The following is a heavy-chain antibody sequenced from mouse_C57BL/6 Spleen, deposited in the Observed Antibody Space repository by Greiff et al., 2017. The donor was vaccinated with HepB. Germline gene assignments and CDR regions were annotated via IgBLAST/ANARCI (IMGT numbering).Heavy chain of an antibody. CDR1: GYTFTSYG. D-gene: IGHD1-1*01. CDR3: ARGDYYGSTYFDY. J-gene: IGHJ2*01. V-gene: IGHV1-81*01. Sequence: QVHVKQSGAELARPGASVKLSCKASGYTFTSYGISWVKQRTGQGLEWIGEIYPRSGNTYYNEKFKGKATLTADKSSSTAYMELRSLTSEDSAFYVCARGDYYGSTYFDYWGQGTTLTVSS. CDR2: IYPRSGNT.